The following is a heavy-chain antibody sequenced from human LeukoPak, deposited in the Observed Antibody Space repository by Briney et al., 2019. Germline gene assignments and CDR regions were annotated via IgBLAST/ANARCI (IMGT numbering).Heavy chain of an antibody. Sequence: PGGSLRLSCVASGFTFSDYYMSWIRQAPGKGLEWISYITNSGSTTFYADSVKGRFSISRDNANNSLYLQMNSLRDEDTAVYYCARGDSSGPDYYYYMDVWGKGTTVPISS. CDR3: ARGDSSGPDYYYYMDV. D-gene: IGHD6-19*01. CDR1: GFTFSDYY. V-gene: IGHV3-11*04. J-gene: IGHJ6*03. CDR2: ITNSGSTT.